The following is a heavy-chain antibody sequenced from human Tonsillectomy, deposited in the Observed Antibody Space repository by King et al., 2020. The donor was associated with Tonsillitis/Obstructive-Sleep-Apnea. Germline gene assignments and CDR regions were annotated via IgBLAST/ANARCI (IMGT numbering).Heavy chain of an antibody. V-gene: IGHV3-64D*06. Sequence: VQLVESGGGWVQPGGSLRISCSASGFNFSNYTVHWVRQAPGKGLEYLSAISSNGFSTYSADSVKGRISISRDNSKNTLYLRISSLRAEDTAVYFCVRGFTNHVWGPPGPFDIWGQGTMVTVSS. D-gene: IGHD2-8*01. CDR3: VRGFTNHVWGPPGPFDI. CDR1: GFNFSNYT. J-gene: IGHJ3*02. CDR2: ISSNGFST.